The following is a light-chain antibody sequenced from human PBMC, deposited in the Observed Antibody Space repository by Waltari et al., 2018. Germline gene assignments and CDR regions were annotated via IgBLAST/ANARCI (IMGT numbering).Light chain of an antibody. CDR2: EVL. CDR3: SSHTTRSTWV. CDR1: TYYIGYYDY. Sequence: QSALTQPASVSGSPGQSITISCTGTTYYIGYYDYVSWYQQHLGRAPKLIIYEVLGRPWGISDRFSGSQSGTTASLIISGLQADDEADYYCSSHTTRSTWVFGGGTKLTVL. V-gene: IGLV2-14*01. J-gene: IGLJ3*02.